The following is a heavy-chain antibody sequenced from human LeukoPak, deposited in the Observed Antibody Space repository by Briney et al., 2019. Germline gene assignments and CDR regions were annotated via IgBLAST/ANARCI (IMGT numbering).Heavy chain of an antibody. Sequence: ASVKVSCKASGYTFTGYYMHWVRQAPGQGLEWMGWINPNSGGTNYAQKFQGWVTMTRDTSISTAYMELSRLRSDDTAVYYCARDPCGGDCPFDYWGQGTLVTVSS. CDR2: INPNSGGT. J-gene: IGHJ4*02. D-gene: IGHD2-21*02. V-gene: IGHV1-2*04. CDR3: ARDPCGGDCPFDY. CDR1: GYTFTGYY.